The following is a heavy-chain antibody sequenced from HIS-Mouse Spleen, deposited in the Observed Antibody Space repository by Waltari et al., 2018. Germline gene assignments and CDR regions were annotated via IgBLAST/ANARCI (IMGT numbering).Heavy chain of an antibody. CDR3: AKDRGSPLYFDY. J-gene: IGHJ4*02. Sequence: QVQLVESGGGVVQPGRSLRLSCAASGFTFSSYGMHWVRQAPGKGLEWVEVISYDGSNKYYADSVKGRFTISRDNSKNTLYLQMNSLRAEDTAVYYCAKDRGSPLYFDYWGQGTLVTVSS. D-gene: IGHD1-26*01. CDR1: GFTFSSYG. CDR2: ISYDGSNK. V-gene: IGHV3-30*18.